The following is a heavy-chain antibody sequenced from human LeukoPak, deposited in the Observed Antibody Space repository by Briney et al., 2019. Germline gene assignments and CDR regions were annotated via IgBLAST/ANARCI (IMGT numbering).Heavy chain of an antibody. CDR3: VSRCSSTSCYRVFDY. V-gene: IGHV3-30*02. D-gene: IGHD2-2*02. Sequence: GGSLRLSCAASGFTFSSYGMHWVSQAPGKRLEWVAFIRYDGSNRYYAASVTGRFTISRDNSKNTLYLQMNSLRAEDTAVYYCVSRCSSTSCYRVFDYWGQGTLLTVSS. J-gene: IGHJ4*02. CDR1: GFTFSSYG. CDR2: IRYDGSNR.